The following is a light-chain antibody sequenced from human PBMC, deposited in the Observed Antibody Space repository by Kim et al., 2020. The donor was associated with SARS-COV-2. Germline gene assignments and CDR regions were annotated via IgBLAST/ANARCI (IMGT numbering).Light chain of an antibody. CDR1: TLRNYY. V-gene: IGLV3-19*01. CDR2: DKN. J-gene: IGLJ1*01. Sequence: GQTVKITCKGDTLRNYYASWYKQKQGKATVLVMYDKNDRHSGIPDRLAGSSSGNTAYLTITGAQAADEADDYCNSRDRDSSGNSYLFGAGTKVTVL. CDR3: NSRDRDSSGNSYL.